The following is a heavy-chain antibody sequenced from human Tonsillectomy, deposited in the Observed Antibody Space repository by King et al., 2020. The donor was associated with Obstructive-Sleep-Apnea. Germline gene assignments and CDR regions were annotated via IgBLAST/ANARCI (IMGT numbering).Heavy chain of an antibody. CDR3: AREGLRRAFDI. J-gene: IGHJ3*02. D-gene: IGHD5-12*01. CDR1: GFTFSSYA. V-gene: IGHV3-30*04. Sequence: VQLVESGGGVVQPGRSLRLSCAASGFTFSSYAMHWVRQAPGKGLEWVAVISYDGSNKYYADSVKGGFTISRDNSKNTLYLQMNSLRAEDTAVYYCAREGLRRAFDIWGQGTMVTVSS. CDR2: ISYDGSNK.